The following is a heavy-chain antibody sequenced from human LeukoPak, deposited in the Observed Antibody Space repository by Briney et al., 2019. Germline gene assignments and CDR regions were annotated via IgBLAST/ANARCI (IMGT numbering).Heavy chain of an antibody. D-gene: IGHD3-10*01. J-gene: IGHJ3*02. CDR1: GFTVSSNY. V-gene: IGHV3-53*01. Sequence: GGSLRLSCAASGFTVSSNYMTWVRQAPGKGLEWVSLIYNGGSTYYADSVKGRFTTSSDNSKNTLYLQMNSLRAEDTAVYYCAGGIIGYYYLGIWGQGTMVTVSS. CDR2: IYNGGST. CDR3: AGGIIGYYYLGI.